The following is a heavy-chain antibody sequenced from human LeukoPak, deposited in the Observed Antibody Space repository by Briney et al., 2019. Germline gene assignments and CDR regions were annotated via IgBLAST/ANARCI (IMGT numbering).Heavy chain of an antibody. D-gene: IGHD4-23*01. CDR2: IHYSGNS. Sequence: NPSETLSLTCSVSGDSVSGSYWNWIRQSPGTGLEWIGNIHYSGNSNYNPSLKSRVTMSIDTSRNQFFLKLNSVTAADTAVYYCVLAPNSNWFDFWGQGTQVTVSS. CDR1: GDSVSGSY. J-gene: IGHJ5*01. CDR3: VLAPNSNWFDF. V-gene: IGHV4-59*08.